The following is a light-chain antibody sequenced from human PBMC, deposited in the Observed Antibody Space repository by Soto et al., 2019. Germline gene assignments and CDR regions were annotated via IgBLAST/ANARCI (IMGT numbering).Light chain of an antibody. CDR3: QHRSNWPHP. CDR2: DTS. V-gene: IGKV3-11*01. Sequence: EIVLTQSPATQSVSPGERATLSCRASQSVSRYLAWYQHKPGQAPRLLIYDTSNRATVIPARFSGSGSGTDFTLTISSLEPEDFAVYYCQHRSNWPHPFGQGTRLEIK. CDR1: QSVSRY. J-gene: IGKJ5*01.